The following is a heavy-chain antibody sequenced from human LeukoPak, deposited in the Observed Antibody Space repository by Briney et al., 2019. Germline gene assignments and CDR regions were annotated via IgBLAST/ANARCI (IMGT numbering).Heavy chain of an antibody. J-gene: IGHJ4*02. CDR1: GGSISSYY. CDR2: IYYSGST. D-gene: IGHD3-3*01. CDR3: ARENYDFWSGFDY. V-gene: IGHV4-59*01. Sequence: SETLSLTCTDSGGSISSYYWSWIRQPPGKGLEWIGYIYYSGSTNYNPSLKSRVSISVDTSKNQYSLNLSSVTAADTAVYYCARENYDFWSGFDYWGQGTLVTVSS.